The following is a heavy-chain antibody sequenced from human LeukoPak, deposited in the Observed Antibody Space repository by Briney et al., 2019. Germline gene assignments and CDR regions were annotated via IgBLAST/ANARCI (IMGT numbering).Heavy chain of an antibody. J-gene: IGHJ4*02. D-gene: IGHD3-10*01. CDR2: IWYDGSNK. Sequence: GRSLRLSCAASGFTFSSYGMHWVRQAPGKGLEWVAVIWYDGSNKYYADSVKGRFTISRDNAKNTLYLQMNSLRAEDTAVYYCARDKKDYYGSGSYYTGFDYWGQGTLVTVSS. V-gene: IGHV3-33*01. CDR3: ARDKKDYYGSGSYYTGFDY. CDR1: GFTFSSYG.